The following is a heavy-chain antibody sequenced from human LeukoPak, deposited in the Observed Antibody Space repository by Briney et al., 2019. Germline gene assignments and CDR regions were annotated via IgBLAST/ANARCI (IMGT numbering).Heavy chain of an antibody. J-gene: IGHJ4*02. CDR1: GFTVSSNS. CDR2: IYSNNT. CDR3: ARRAGAYSHPYDY. V-gene: IGHV3-53*01. Sequence: GGSLRLSCTVSGFTVSSNSMSWVRQAPGKGLEWVSFIYSNNTHYSDPVKGRFTISRDNSKNTLYLQMNSLGAEDTAVYYCARRAGAYSHPYDYWGQGTLVTVSS. D-gene: IGHD4/OR15-4a*01.